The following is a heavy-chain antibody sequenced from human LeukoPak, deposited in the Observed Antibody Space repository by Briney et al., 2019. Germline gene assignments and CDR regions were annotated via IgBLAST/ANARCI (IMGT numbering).Heavy chain of an antibody. CDR2: ISYDGSNK. CDR3: AKDGSTVTSSDYYYYYYMDV. CDR1: GFTFSSYA. D-gene: IGHD4-17*01. V-gene: IGHV3-30-3*01. Sequence: GRSLRLSCAASGFTFSSYAMHWVRQAPGKGLEWVAVISYDGSNKYYADSVKGRFTISRDNSKNTLYLQMNSLRAEDAAVYYCAKDGSTVTSSDYYYYYYMDVWGKGTTVTVSS. J-gene: IGHJ6*03.